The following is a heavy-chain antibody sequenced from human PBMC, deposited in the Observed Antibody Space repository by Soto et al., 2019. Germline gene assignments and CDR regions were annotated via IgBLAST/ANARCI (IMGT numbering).Heavy chain of an antibody. Sequence: TSETLSLTCTVSGGTISSWYWSWIRQPPGKGLEWIGYIYYSGSTNCNPSLKSRVTISVDTSKNQFSLKLSSVTAADTAVYYCARRYGSVLDYWGQGTLVTVSS. D-gene: IGHD1-26*01. CDR1: GGTISSWY. CDR3: ARRYGSVLDY. J-gene: IGHJ4*02. CDR2: IYYSGST. V-gene: IGHV4-59*08.